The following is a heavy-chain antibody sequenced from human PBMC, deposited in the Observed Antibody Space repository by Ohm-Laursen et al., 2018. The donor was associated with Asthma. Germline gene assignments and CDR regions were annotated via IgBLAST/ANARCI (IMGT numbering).Heavy chain of an antibody. D-gene: IGHD6-13*01. J-gene: IGHJ2*01. CDR2: IIPIFGTA. Sequence: SSVKVSCKPSGGTFSSYAISWVRQAPGQGLEWMGGIIPIFGTANYAQKFQGRVTITADESTSTAYMELSSLRSEDTAVDYCARSSSSREYFDLWGRGTLVTVSS. CDR1: GGTFSSYA. V-gene: IGHV1-69*01. CDR3: ARSSSSREYFDL.